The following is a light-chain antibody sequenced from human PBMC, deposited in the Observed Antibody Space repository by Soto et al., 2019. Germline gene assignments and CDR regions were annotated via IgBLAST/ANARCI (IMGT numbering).Light chain of an antibody. J-gene: IGKJ4*01. Sequence: EIVLTQSPGTLSLSPGERATLSCRASQSVSSSYLAWYQQKPGQAPRLIIYGASSMATGIPDRFSGSGSGTAFTLTISRLEPDDFAVYYCQQHGSTFGGGTKVEIK. V-gene: IGKV3-20*01. CDR1: QSVSSSY. CDR2: GAS. CDR3: QQHGST.